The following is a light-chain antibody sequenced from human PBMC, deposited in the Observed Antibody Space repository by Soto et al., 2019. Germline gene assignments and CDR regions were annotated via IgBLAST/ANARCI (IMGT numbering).Light chain of an antibody. Sequence: EIVLTQSPATLSLSPGERSTLSCRASQSVSIQLAWYQQKPGQAPRLLIYDASNRAPGIPARFSGGGSATDFTLPSSRLEPEDFAVYCCQQRCYWPLTFGGGTKVEIK. CDR1: QSVSIQ. CDR3: QQRCYWPLT. CDR2: DAS. V-gene: IGKV3-11*01. J-gene: IGKJ4*01.